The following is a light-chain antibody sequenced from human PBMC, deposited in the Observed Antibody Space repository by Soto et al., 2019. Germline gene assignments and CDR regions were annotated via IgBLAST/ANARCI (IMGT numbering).Light chain of an antibody. Sequence: QSALTQPPSASGSPGPSVTISCTGTSSDVGGYNYVSWYQQHPGKAPKLMIYAVTKRPSGVPDRFSGSKSGTTASLTVTGLLAEDEADYYGYSYADSNNLVFGGGTKVTV. CDR1: SSDVGGYNY. CDR2: AVT. J-gene: IGLJ2*01. V-gene: IGLV2-8*01. CDR3: YSYADSNNLV.